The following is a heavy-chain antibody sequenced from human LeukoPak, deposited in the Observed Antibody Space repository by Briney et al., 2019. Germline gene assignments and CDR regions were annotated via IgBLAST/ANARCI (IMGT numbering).Heavy chain of an antibody. V-gene: IGHV4-4*02. J-gene: IGHJ4*02. CDR3: AREGGFYRPLDY. CDR1: GGSVSSTNW. D-gene: IGHD6-25*01. Sequence: PSETLSLTCGVSGGSVSSTNWWTWIRQPPGKGLEWIGEVHLDGRTNFNPSLKSRLTMSVDLSENHVSLKLISVTAADTAVYYCAREGGFYRPLDYSGQGTLVTVSS. CDR2: VHLDGRT.